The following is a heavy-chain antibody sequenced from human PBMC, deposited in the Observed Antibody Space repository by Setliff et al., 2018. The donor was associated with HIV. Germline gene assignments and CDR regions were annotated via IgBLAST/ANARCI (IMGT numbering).Heavy chain of an antibody. CDR2: FYYSGST. J-gene: IGHJ4*02. Sequence: SETLSLTCTVSGVSFSSSDYYRGWIRQSPGKGLEWIGSFYYSGSTYYNPSLKSRVTISVDTSKKQFSLRLTSVTAADTAVYYCARHSRAGDIDFWGQGTLVTVSS. V-gene: IGHV4-39*01. CDR1: GVSFSSSDYY. D-gene: IGHD3-16*01. CDR3: ARHSRAGDIDF.